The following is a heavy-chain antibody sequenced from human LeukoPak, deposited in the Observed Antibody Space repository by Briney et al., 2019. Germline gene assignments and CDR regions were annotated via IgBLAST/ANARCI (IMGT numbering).Heavy chain of an antibody. CDR2: IYHSGST. Sequence: SQTLSLTCAVSGGSISSGGYSWSWIRQPPGKGLEWIGYIYHSGSTYYNPSLKSRVTISVDRSKNQFSLKLSSVTAADTAMYYCARGYRYYDSSGYYPPYNWFDPWGQGTLVTVSS. J-gene: IGHJ5*02. CDR1: GGSISSGGYS. D-gene: IGHD3-22*01. V-gene: IGHV4-30-2*01. CDR3: ARGYRYYDSSGYYPPYNWFDP.